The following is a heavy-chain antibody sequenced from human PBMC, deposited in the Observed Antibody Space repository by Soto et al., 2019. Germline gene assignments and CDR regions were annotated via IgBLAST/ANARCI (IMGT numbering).Heavy chain of an antibody. Sequence: QVQLVQSGAEVKKPGSSVKVSCKGSGGFNSYSISWVRQAPGQGPEWMGGIIPIFATPTYAQKFQGRVTITTNKSRSSAYMELSRLTSEDTAVYYWAREGPVIIPAATNSFDPWGEGTLVSVSS. D-gene: IGHD2-2*01. CDR3: AREGPVIIPAATNSFDP. V-gene: IGHV1-69*06. J-gene: IGHJ5*02. CDR2: IIPIFATP. CDR1: GGFNSYS.